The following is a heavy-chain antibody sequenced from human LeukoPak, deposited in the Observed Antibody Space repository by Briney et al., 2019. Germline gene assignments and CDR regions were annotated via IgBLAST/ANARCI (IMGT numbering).Heavy chain of an antibody. D-gene: IGHD3-16*01. CDR2: IKQDGSEK. CDR3: ARDASYYDYVWGSYSNYYYGMDV. CDR1: GFTFSSYW. J-gene: IGHJ6*02. V-gene: IGHV3-7*01. Sequence: PGGSLRLSCAASGFTFSSYWMSWVRQAPGKGLEWVANIKQDGSEKYYVDSVKGRFTISRDNAKNSLYLQMNSLRAEDTAVYYCARDASYYDYVWGSYSNYYYGMDVWGQGTMVTVSS.